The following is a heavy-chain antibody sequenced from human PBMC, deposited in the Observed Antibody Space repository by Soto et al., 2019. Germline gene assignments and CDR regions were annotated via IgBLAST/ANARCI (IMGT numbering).Heavy chain of an antibody. CDR3: AKDEKYCTSTTCYNSFDP. CDR2: IYHSGST. J-gene: IGHJ5*02. D-gene: IGHD2-2*01. Sequence: SETLSLTCAVSGDSTSSGDYSWNWIRQPPGKGLEWIGYIYHSGSTYYNPSLKSRVAISVDRSNNQFSLKLSSVTAADTAVYYCAKDEKYCTSTTCYNSFDPWGQGTLVTVSS. V-gene: IGHV4-30-2*01. CDR1: GDSTSSGDYS.